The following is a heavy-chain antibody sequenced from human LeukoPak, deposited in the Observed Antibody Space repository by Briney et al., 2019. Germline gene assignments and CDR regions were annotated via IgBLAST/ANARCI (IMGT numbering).Heavy chain of an antibody. D-gene: IGHD5-24*01. V-gene: IGHV4-34*01. CDR2: INHSGST. Sequence: PSETLSLTCAVNGGSFSGHYWNWIRQSPGKGLEWIGGINHSGSTNYNPSLKSRVTISVDTSKNQFSLKLSSVTAADTAVYYCARIPLSREMATALGDGMDVWGQGTTVTVSS. CDR1: GGSFSGHY. J-gene: IGHJ6*02. CDR3: ARIPLSREMATALGDGMDV.